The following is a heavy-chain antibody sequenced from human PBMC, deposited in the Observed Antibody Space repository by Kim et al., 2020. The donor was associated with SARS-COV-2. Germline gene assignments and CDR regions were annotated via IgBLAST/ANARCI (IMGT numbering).Heavy chain of an antibody. CDR2: IYYSGST. D-gene: IGHD3-22*01. CDR1: GGSISSGGYY. J-gene: IGHJ5*02. CDR3: ARDGSRGDSSGYYTSNWFDP. V-gene: IGHV4-31*03. Sequence: SETLSLTCTVSGGSISSGGYYWSWIRQHPGKGLEWIGYIYYSGSTYYNPSLKSRVTISVDTSKNQFSLKLSSVTAADTAVYYCARDGSRGDSSGYYTSNWFDPWGQGTLVTVSS.